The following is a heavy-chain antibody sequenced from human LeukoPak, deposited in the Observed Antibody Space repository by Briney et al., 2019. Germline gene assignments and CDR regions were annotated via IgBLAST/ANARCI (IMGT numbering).Heavy chain of an antibody. D-gene: IGHD4-17*01. V-gene: IGHV3-30*03. CDR1: GFTFSSYS. Sequence: PGGSLRLSCAASGFTFSSYSMNWVRQAPGKGLEWVAVISYDGSNKYYADSVKGRFTISRDNSKNTLYLQMNSLRAEDTAVYYCARDLTTAGSYWGQGTLVTVSS. CDR2: ISYDGSNK. CDR3: ARDLTTAGSY. J-gene: IGHJ4*02.